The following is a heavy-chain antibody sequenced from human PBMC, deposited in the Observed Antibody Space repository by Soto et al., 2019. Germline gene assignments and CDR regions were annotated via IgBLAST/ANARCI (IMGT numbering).Heavy chain of an antibody. J-gene: IGHJ6*03. CDR2: ISGSGGST. V-gene: IGHV3-23*01. CDR3: AKDPQIFGVVNKYYYYYYMDV. D-gene: IGHD3-3*01. CDR1: GFTFSSYA. Sequence: EVQLLESGGGLVQPGGSLRLSCAASGFTFSSYAMSWVRQAPGKGLEWVSAISGSGGSTYYADSVKGRFTISRDNSKNTLYLQMNSLRAEDTAVYNCAKDPQIFGVVNKYYYYYYMDVCSKGTTVTFSS.